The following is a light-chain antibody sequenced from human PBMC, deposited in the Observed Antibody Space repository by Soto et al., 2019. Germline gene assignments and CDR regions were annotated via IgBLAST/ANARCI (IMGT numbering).Light chain of an antibody. Sequence: EIVLTQSPGTLSLSPGERATLSCRASQSVSSNYLAWYQQKSGQGPRLLIYGASSRATGIPDRFSGSGSGSDFTLTISKLEPEDFAVYYCQQYGNSPYAFGQGTELEI. CDR1: QSVSSNY. CDR3: QQYGNSPYA. CDR2: GAS. J-gene: IGKJ2*01. V-gene: IGKV3-20*01.